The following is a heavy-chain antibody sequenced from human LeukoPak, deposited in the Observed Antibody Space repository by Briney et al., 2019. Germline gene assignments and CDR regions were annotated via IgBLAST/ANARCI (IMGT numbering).Heavy chain of an antibody. Sequence: PSETLSLTCTVSGGSISNSYWTWIRQSPGTGLEYIAYVHDSGRTNYNPSLKSRATISIDTTNNQISLRLTSVTTADTAVYYCAKTQLLDEDFFNFWGQGTMVTVSS. V-gene: IGHV4-59*01. CDR1: GGSISNSY. CDR2: VHDSGRT. J-gene: IGHJ3*01. CDR3: AKTQLLDEDFFNF. D-gene: IGHD1-1*01.